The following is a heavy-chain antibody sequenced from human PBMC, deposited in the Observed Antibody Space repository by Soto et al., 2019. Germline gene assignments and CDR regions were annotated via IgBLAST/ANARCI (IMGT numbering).Heavy chain of an antibody. CDR1: GGSISSYY. CDR3: ARHRSYYDILTGYSGYYFDY. V-gene: IGHV4-59*08. Sequence: QVQLQESGPGLVKPSETLSLTCTVSGGSISSYYWSWIRQPPGKGLEWIGYIYYSGSTNYNPSLKSRVTISVDPSKNQFSLKLSSVTAADTAVYYCARHRSYYDILTGYSGYYFDYWGQGTLVTVSS. J-gene: IGHJ4*02. D-gene: IGHD3-9*01. CDR2: IYYSGST.